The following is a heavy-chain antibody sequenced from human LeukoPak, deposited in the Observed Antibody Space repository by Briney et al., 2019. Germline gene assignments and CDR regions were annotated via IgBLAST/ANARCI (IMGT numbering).Heavy chain of an antibody. D-gene: IGHD3-9*01. Sequence: GGSLRLSCAASGFTFSDYNMNRVRQAPGKGLEWVSYITNDGSTIHHADSVKGRFTISRDNAKKTLYLQMNSLRAEDTAVYYCARSIGLTGGGVDVWGQGTTVTVSS. J-gene: IGHJ6*02. CDR1: GFTFSDYN. V-gene: IGHV3-11*01. CDR2: ITNDGSTI. CDR3: ARSIGLTGGGVDV.